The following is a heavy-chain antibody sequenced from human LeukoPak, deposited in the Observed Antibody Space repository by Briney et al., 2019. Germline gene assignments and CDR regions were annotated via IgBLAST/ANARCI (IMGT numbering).Heavy chain of an antibody. CDR3: ARANALYCSSTSCLFDY. J-gene: IGHJ4*02. D-gene: IGHD2-2*01. Sequence: ASVKISCKASGYTFTDYYIHWVRQAPGQGLEWMAWINPNSGGTYYAQNFHDRITLTRDTSISTAYMELSRLRSDDTAVYYCARANALYCSSTSCLFDYWGQGTLVTVSS. CDR2: INPNSGGT. CDR1: GYTFTDYY. V-gene: IGHV1-2*02.